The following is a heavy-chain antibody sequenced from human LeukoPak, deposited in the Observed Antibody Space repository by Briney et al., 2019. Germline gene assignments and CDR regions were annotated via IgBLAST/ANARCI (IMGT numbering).Heavy chain of an antibody. J-gene: IGHJ4*02. V-gene: IGHV3-9*01. CDR2: ISWNSGSI. CDR1: GFTFDDYA. D-gene: IGHD3-10*01. Sequence: GGSLRLSCAASGFTFDDYAMHWVRQAPGKGLEWVSGISWNSGSIGYADSVKGRFTISRDNAKNSLYLQMNSLRAEDTALYYRAKGATMVRGVQFDYWGQGTLVTVSS. CDR3: AKGATMVRGVQFDY.